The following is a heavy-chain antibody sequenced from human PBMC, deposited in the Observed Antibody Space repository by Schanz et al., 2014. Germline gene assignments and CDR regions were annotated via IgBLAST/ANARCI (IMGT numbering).Heavy chain of an antibody. CDR1: GDTFSKYN. CDR3: TRLRRADPNGFDV. Sequence: QVQLVQSWPEVKKPGSSVKVSCQAFGDTFSKYNIMWVRQVPGQGLEWLGRIMPLRGIGNNAWKFQDRLTITADKSMNITYMELSSLGTEDTAVYYCTRLRRADPNGFDVWGQGTTVTVS. CDR2: IMPLRGIG. V-gene: IGHV1-69*02. J-gene: IGHJ6*02. D-gene: IGHD6-19*01.